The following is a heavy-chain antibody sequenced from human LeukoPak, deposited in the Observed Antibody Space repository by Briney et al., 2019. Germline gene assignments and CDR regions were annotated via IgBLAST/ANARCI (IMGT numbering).Heavy chain of an antibody. CDR1: GFTVSTNF. V-gene: IGHV3-66*01. CDR3: ARFEVGSYMPTYFDY. D-gene: IGHD1-26*01. J-gene: IGHJ4*02. Sequence: PGGSLRLSCTASGFTVSTNFMSWVRQAPGKGLEWVSVIYRGGDTYYTDSVKGRFTISRDNSKNTLYLQMNSLRAEDTAVYYCARFEVGSYMPTYFDYWGQGTLVTVSS. CDR2: IYRGGDT.